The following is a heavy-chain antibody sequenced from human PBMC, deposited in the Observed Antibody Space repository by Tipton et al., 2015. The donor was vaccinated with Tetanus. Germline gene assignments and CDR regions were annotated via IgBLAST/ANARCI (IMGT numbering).Heavy chain of an antibody. D-gene: IGHD2-8*01. CDR1: GGSISSYY. CDR3: ARTQGSALIDY. CDR2: IYYTGRT. V-gene: IGHV4-59*01. Sequence: TLSLTCTVSGGSISSYYWSWIRQPPGKRLEWIGYIYYTGRTDYNPSLKGRVTISLDTSKNQFSLKLSSVTAADTAVYYCARTQGSALIDYWGQGTLVTVSS. J-gene: IGHJ4*02.